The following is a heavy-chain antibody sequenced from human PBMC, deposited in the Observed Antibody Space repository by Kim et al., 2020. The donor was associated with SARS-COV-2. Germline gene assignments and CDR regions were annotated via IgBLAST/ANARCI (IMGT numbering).Heavy chain of an antibody. V-gene: IGHV1-18*01. CDR3: ARDRDYRFDL. J-gene: IGHJ4*02. D-gene: IGHD3-16*02. Sequence: TKYAQQFQDRVTLTKDTSPSTAYMELRSLISDDTAVYFCARDRDYRFDLWGQGTLVTVSS. CDR2: T.